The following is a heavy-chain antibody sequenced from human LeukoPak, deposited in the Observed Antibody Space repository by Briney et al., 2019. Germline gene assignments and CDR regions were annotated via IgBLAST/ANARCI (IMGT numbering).Heavy chain of an antibody. CDR2: ISGSGVST. CDR1: GFTFSNYG. CDR3: AKDPQFVYNPELDY. J-gene: IGHJ4*02. V-gene: IGHV3-23*01. Sequence: QSGGSLRLSCAASGFTFSNYGMGWVRQAPGEGLEWVSAISGSGVSTFYADSVKGRFIISRDNSKNTLYLQMNSLRAEDTAVYYCAKDPQFVYNPELDYWGQGTLVTVSS. D-gene: IGHD1-14*01.